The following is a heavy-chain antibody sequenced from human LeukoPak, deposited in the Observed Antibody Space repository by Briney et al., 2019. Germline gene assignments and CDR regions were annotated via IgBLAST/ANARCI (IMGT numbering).Heavy chain of an antibody. CDR3: AKDDYPPGY. CDR2: IGYDGSNK. Sequence: GGSLRLSCAASGFTFSSYGMHWVRQAPGKGLEWVAFIGYDGSNKYYADSVKGRFTISRDNSKNTLYLQMNSLRAEDTAVYYCAKDDYPPGYWGQGTLVTASS. V-gene: IGHV3-30*02. D-gene: IGHD4/OR15-4a*01. CDR1: GFTFSSYG. J-gene: IGHJ4*02.